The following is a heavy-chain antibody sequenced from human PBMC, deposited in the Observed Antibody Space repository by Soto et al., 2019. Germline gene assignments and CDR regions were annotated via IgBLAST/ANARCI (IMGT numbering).Heavy chain of an antibody. CDR2: IYYSGST. CDR1: GGSISSSSYY. CDR3: ARNYGFYFDY. D-gene: IGHD3-10*01. Sequence: SETLSLTCAVSGGSISSSSYYWSWIRQPPGKGLEWIGYIYYSGSTNYNPSLKSRVTISVDTSKNQFSLKLSSVTAADTAVYYCARNYGFYFDYWGQGTLVTVSS. V-gene: IGHV4-61*05. J-gene: IGHJ4*02.